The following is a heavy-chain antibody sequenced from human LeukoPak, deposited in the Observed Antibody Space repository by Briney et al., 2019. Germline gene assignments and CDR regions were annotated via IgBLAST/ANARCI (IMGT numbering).Heavy chain of an antibody. CDR1: GGSFSGYY. CDR3: APEQTSKLDAFDI. Sequence: PSETLSLTCAVNGGSFSGYYWSWIRQPPGKGLEWIGEINHSGSTNYNPSLKSRVTISVDTSKNQFSLKLSSVTAADTAVYYCAPEQTSKLDAFDIWGQGTMVTVSS. V-gene: IGHV4-34*01. CDR2: INHSGST. J-gene: IGHJ3*02. D-gene: IGHD1-1*01.